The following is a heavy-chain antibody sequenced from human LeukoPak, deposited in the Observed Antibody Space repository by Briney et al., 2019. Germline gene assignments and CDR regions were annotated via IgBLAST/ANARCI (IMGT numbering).Heavy chain of an antibody. V-gene: IGHV4-39*01. D-gene: IGHD5-18*01. Sequence: PSETLSLTFTVSGGSICSSGAYWGWIRQPPGKGLEWIGSIYYSKNTYYDPSLKSRVTISADTSKNQFSLTLGSVSATDTAVYYCVCPRGFSYGYFDYWGQGTLVTVSS. J-gene: IGHJ4*02. CDR1: GGSICSSGAY. CDR2: IYYSKNT. CDR3: VCPRGFSYGYFDY.